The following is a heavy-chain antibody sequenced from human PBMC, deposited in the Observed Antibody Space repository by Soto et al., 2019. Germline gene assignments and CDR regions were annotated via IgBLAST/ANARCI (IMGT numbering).Heavy chain of an antibody. V-gene: IGHV4-59*01. CDR2: IYYSGST. D-gene: IGHD6-6*01. Sequence: SETLSLTFTVSGGSISNYYWSWIRQPPGKGLEWIGYIYYSGSTNYNPSLKSRVTISVDTSKNQFSLKLNSVTAADTAVYYCARLVAARSNKFDYWGQGTLVTVSS. CDR1: GGSISNYY. CDR3: ARLVAARSNKFDY. J-gene: IGHJ4*02.